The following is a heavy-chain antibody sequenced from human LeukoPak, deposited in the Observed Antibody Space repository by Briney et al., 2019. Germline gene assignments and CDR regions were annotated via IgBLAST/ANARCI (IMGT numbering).Heavy chain of an antibody. J-gene: IGHJ4*02. D-gene: IGHD3-22*01. CDR2: IYYSGST. V-gene: IGHV4-59*01. Sequence: SETLSLTCTVSGGSISSYYWSWIRQPPGKGLEWIGYIYYSGSTNYNPSLKSRVTISVDTSKNQFSLKLSSVTAPDTAVYYCARVRWDSSGYYFDYWGQGTLVTVSS. CDR1: GGSISSYY. CDR3: ARVRWDSSGYYFDY.